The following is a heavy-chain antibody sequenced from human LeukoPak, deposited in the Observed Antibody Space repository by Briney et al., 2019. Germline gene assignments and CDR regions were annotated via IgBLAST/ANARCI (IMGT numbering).Heavy chain of an antibody. D-gene: IGHD1-1*01. J-gene: IGHJ4*02. Sequence: PSETLSLTCTVSGGSMTSYFWSWIRQPPGKGLEWIGYVYHSGSTSYNPSLKSRASISEDTSKNQFSLKLSSVTAADTAVYYCARANPNWNPPDYWGQGTLVTVSS. CDR1: GGSMTSYF. V-gene: IGHV4-59*08. CDR2: VYHSGST. CDR3: ARANPNWNPPDY.